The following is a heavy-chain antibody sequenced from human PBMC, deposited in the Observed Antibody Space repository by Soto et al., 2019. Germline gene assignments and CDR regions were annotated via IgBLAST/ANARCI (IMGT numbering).Heavy chain of an antibody. Sequence: EVQLLESGGGLVQPGGSLRLSCAASGFTFSSYAMNWVRQAPGKGLEWVPVISGTGGITYHADSVKGRFTISRDNSKNTLYLQMDSLRAEDTAVYFCAKEETVISHYYYYYGMDVWGQGTTVTVSS. V-gene: IGHV3-23*01. CDR3: AKEETVISHYYYYYGMDV. CDR1: GFTFSSYA. D-gene: IGHD4-4*01. J-gene: IGHJ6*02. CDR2: ISGTGGIT.